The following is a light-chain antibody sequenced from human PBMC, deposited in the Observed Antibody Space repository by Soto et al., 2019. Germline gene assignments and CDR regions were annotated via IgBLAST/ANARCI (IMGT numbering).Light chain of an antibody. CDR2: DAS. CDR1: QSVRSY. Sequence: DIVLTQSPATLSLSPGERATLSCRASQSVRSYLGWYQQRPGQAPRLLIYDASNRATGIPARFSGSGSGTDFTLTISSLEPEDFALYYCQQGGTFGQGTRLEIK. J-gene: IGKJ5*01. V-gene: IGKV3-11*01. CDR3: QQGGT.